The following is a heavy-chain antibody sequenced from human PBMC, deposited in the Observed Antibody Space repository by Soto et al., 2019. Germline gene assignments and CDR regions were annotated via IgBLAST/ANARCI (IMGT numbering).Heavy chain of an antibody. CDR1: GFTFSSYA. Sequence: GVLRLSCAASGFTFSSYAMHWVRQAPGKGLEWVAVISYDGSNKYYADSVKGRFTISRDNSKNTLYLQMNSLRAEDTAVYYCARAAERYFEFNYFDYWGQGTLVTVSS. V-gene: IGHV3-30-3*01. CDR2: ISYDGSNK. CDR3: ARAAERYFEFNYFDY. J-gene: IGHJ4*02. D-gene: IGHD3-9*01.